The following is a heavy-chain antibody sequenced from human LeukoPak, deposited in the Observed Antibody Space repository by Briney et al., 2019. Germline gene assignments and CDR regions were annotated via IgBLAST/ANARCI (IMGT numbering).Heavy chain of an antibody. CDR2: IYPGDSDT. V-gene: IGHV5-51*01. CDR1: GYSFTSYW. Sequence: GESLKFSCKGSGYSFTSYWIGWVRQMPGKGLEWMGIIYPGDSDTRYSPSFQGQVTISADKSISTAYLQWSSLKASDTAMYYCARRLFSSGWYLDYWGQGTLVTVSS. J-gene: IGHJ4*02. CDR3: ARRLFSSGWYLDY. D-gene: IGHD6-19*01.